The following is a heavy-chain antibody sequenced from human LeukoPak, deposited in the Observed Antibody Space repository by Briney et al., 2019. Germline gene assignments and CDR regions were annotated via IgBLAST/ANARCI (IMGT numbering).Heavy chain of an antibody. J-gene: IGHJ4*02. V-gene: IGHV3-7*01. CDR1: GYSSSTTM. Sequence: GGSLRLSCVVSGYSSSTTMITWVREAPGKGLEWVATILPAGKESYRVDSVKGRFVISRDNAKNSLFLQMNSLRGDDTAVYYCMSAHGYWGQGTLVTVSS. CDR2: ILPAGKES. CDR3: MSAHGY.